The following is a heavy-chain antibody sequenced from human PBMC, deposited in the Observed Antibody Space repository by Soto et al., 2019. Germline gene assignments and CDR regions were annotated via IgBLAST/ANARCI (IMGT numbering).Heavy chain of an antibody. Sequence: ASVKVSCKASGYTFTNYAMHWVRQAPGQRLEWMGWINAGNGNTRYSQKFQGRVTITRDTSASTAYMELSSLRTEDTAVYFCACPIIVVPSLLYSLDFRGQ. V-gene: IGHV1-3*01. D-gene: IGHD2-2*01. J-gene: IGHJ4*02. CDR1: GYTFTNYA. CDR2: INAGNGNT. CDR3: ACPIIVVPSLLYSLDF.